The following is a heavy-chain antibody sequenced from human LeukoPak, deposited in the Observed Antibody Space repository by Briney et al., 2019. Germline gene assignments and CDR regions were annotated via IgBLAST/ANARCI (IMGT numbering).Heavy chain of an antibody. J-gene: IGHJ4*02. CDR3: AKSLGPSTVAPCDH. V-gene: IGHV3-9*01. Sequence: GGSLRLSCAASGFTFDDYAMHWVRQVPGKGLEWVAGISWSSGNIGYADSVKGRFTISRDNGKNSLYLQMNSLREEDTALYYCAKSLGPSTVAPCDHWGQGTLVIASS. CDR2: ISWSSGNI. D-gene: IGHD4-23*01. CDR1: GFTFDDYA.